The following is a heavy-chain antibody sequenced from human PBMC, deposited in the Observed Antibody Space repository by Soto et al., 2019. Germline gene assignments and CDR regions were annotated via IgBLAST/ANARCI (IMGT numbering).Heavy chain of an antibody. D-gene: IGHD6-19*01. J-gene: IGHJ4*02. V-gene: IGHV3-23*01. CDR2: VSGDVGTT. CDR3: AKDRRYSSGWYYGYFDY. Sequence: GGSLRLSCAASGFVFSTYTMSWVRQAPGRGLEWVATVSGDVGTTYHADSVKGRFIISRDNAKNTLYLHMNSLRAEDTAVYYCAKDRRYSSGWYYGYFDYWGQGTLVTVSS. CDR1: GFVFSTYT.